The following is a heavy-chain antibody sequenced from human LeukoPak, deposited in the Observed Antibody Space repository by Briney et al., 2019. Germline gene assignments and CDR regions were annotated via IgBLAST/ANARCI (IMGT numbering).Heavy chain of an antibody. J-gene: IGHJ6*02. CDR2: ISWNSGSI. D-gene: IGHD1-26*01. Sequence: GRSLRLSCAASGFTFDDYAMHWVRQAPGKGLEWVSGISWNSGSIGYADSVKGRFTISRDNAKNSLYLQMNSLRAEDTAVYYCARDRSYDYYYGMDVRGQGTTVTVS. CDR3: ARDRSYDYYYGMDV. CDR1: GFTFDDYA. V-gene: IGHV3-9*01.